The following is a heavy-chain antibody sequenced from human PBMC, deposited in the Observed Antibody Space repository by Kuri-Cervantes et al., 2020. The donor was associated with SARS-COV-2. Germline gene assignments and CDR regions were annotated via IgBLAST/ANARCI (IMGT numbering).Heavy chain of an antibody. V-gene: IGHV4-39*07. CDR2: IYYSGST. D-gene: IGHD5-18*01. Sequence: GSLRLSCTVSGGSISSSSYYWGWIRQPPGKGLEWIGSIYYSGSTYYNPSLKSRVTMSVDTSKNQFSLKLSSVTAADTAVYYCARATAMVYYYYYYYMDVWGKGTTVTVSS. J-gene: IGHJ6*03. CDR1: GGSISSSSYY. CDR3: ARATAMVYYYYYYYMDV.